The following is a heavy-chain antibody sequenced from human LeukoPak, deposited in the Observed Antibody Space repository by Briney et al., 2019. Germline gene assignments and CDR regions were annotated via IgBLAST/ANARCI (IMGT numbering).Heavy chain of an antibody. CDR3: AGDRPHNWFDP. V-gene: IGHV3-74*01. Sequence: GGSLRLSCAASGFTFSNYWMHWVRQAPGKGLVWVSRIDNDGSGTVYADSVKGRFTVFRDNAKNTLFLQMNSLGAEDTAVYYCAGDRPHNWFDPWGQGTLVTVSS. CDR2: IDNDGSGT. J-gene: IGHJ5*02. CDR1: GFTFSNYW.